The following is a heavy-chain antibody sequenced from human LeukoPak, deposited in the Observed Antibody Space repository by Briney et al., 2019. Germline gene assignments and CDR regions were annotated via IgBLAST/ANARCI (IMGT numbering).Heavy chain of an antibody. CDR3: ARTINCGGDCYSSDLDY. D-gene: IGHD2-21*02. CDR2: IYPGDSDT. J-gene: IGHJ4*02. CDR1: GYSFISYW. V-gene: IGHV5-51*01. Sequence: GESLKISCKGSGYSFISYWIGWVRQMPGKGLEWMGIIYPGDSDTRYSPSFQGQVTISADKSISTAYLQWSSLKASDTAMYYCARTINCGGDCYSSDLDYWGQGTLVTVSS.